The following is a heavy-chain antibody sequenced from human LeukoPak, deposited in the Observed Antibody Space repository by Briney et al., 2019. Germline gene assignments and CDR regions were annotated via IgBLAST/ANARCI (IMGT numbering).Heavy chain of an antibody. CDR2: INPNSGGT. D-gene: IGHD3-3*01. CDR3: ARGAYYDFWSGYYTIDY. Sequence: ASVKVSCKASGYTFTVYYMHWVRQAPGQGLEWMGWINPNSGGTNYAQKFQGRVTMTRDTSISTAYMELSRLRSDDTAVYYCARGAYYDFWSGYYTIDYWGQGTLVTVSS. V-gene: IGHV1-2*02. J-gene: IGHJ4*02. CDR1: GYTFTVYY.